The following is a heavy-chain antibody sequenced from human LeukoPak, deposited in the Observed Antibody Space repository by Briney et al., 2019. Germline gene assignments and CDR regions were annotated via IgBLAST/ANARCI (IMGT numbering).Heavy chain of an antibody. V-gene: IGHV3-21*01. CDR3: ARGGYDILNGYRPYFFDY. CDR2: TSSSSSYK. D-gene: IGHD3-9*01. Sequence: GGSLRLTCAASGFSFGGYSMDWVRQAPGKGLEWVSSTSSSSSYKYYADSVKDRFTVSRDNAKNSLYLQMNSLRAEDTAMYYCARGGYDILNGYRPYFFDYWGQGTLVTVSS. CDR1: GFSFGGYS. J-gene: IGHJ4*02.